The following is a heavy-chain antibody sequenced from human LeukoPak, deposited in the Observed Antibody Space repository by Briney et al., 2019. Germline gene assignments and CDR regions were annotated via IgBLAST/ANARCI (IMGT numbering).Heavy chain of an antibody. V-gene: IGHV4-59*01. CDR1: GGSISSYY. Sequence: SETLSLTCTVSGGSISSYYWSWIRQPPGKGLEWIGYIYYSGSTNYNPSIKSRVTISVDTSKNQFSLKLSSVTAADTAVYYCARDYYDSSGFHRTFDIWGQGTMVTVS. D-gene: IGHD3-22*01. J-gene: IGHJ3*02. CDR2: IYYSGST. CDR3: ARDYYDSSGFHRTFDI.